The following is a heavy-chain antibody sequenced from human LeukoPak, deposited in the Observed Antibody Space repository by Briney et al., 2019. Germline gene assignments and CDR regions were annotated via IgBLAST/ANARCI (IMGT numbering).Heavy chain of an antibody. CDR3: ARGGHTYSYFPKPWDY. CDR2: INPSDGTT. CDR1: GYSFTSYY. J-gene: IGHJ4*02. V-gene: IGHV1-46*01. Sequence: GASVKVSCKASGYSFTSYYIHWVRQAPGQELEWMGIINPSDGTTNYAQKFQGRVTMTRDMSTTTVYVELSSLKSDDTAVYYCARGGHTYSYFPKPWDYWGQGTLVTVSS. D-gene: IGHD5-18*01.